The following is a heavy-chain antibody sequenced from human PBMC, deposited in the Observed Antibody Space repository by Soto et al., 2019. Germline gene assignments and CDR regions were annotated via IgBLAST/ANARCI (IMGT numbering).Heavy chain of an antibody. CDR3: ARDGGITIFGVVSVDAFDI. CDR1: GFTFSSYS. D-gene: IGHD3-3*01. Sequence: EVQLVESGGGLVQPGGSLRLSCAASGFTFSSYSMNWVRQAPGKGLEWVSYISSSSSTIYYSDSVKGRFTISRDNAKKSLYLQMNSLRAEDTAVYYCARDGGITIFGVVSVDAFDIWGQGTMVTVSS. V-gene: IGHV3-48*01. J-gene: IGHJ3*02. CDR2: ISSSSSTI.